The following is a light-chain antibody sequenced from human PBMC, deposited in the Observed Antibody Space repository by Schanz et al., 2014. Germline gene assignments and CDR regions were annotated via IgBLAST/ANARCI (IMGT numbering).Light chain of an antibody. V-gene: IGLV2-14*01. Sequence: QSALTQPPSASGSPGQSVTFSCTGTSSDVGGYNYVSWYQQHPGKAPKLMIYDVSNRPSGVSNRFSGSKSGNTASLTISGLQAEDEADYYCSSYTSSSTLGVVFGGGTKLTVL. CDR1: SSDVGGYNY. CDR3: SSYTSSSTLGVV. CDR2: DVS. J-gene: IGLJ2*01.